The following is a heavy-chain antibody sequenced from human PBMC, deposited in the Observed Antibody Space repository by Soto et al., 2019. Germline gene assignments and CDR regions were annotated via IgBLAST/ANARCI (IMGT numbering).Heavy chain of an antibody. CDR3: ARALVLPPRYYMDV. V-gene: IGHV3-53*04. Sequence: GGSLRLSCAASGFTVSSNYMSWVRQAPGKGLEWVSVIYSGGSTYYADSGKGRFTISRHNTKKTLYLQMNSLRAEDTAVYYCARALVLPPRYYMDVWGKGTTVTVSS. J-gene: IGHJ6*03. CDR1: GFTVSSNY. D-gene: IGHD6-13*01. CDR2: IYSGGST.